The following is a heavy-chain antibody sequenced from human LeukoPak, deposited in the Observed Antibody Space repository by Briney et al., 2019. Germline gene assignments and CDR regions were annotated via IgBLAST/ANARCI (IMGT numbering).Heavy chain of an antibody. V-gene: IGHV1-3*01. CDR1: GYTFAKYA. D-gene: IGHD2-2*01. J-gene: IGHJ6*02. Sequence: ASVKVSCKASGYTFAKYAIHWVCQAPGQRLEWMGWINAGNGNTRYSQKFQGGVTITRDTSASTAYMELSSLRSEDTAVYYCARSILVVPVASHYNYGADVWGQGTTVTVSS. CDR2: INAGNGNT. CDR3: ARSILVVPVASHYNYGADV.